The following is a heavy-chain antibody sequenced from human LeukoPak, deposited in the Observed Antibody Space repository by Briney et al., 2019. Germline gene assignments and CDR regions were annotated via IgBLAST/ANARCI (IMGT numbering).Heavy chain of an antibody. D-gene: IGHD3-16*01. J-gene: IGHJ3*02. V-gene: IGHV4-59*08. CDR3: ARRGFGDI. Sequence: PSETLSLTCAVYGGSFSGYYWSWIRQPPGKGLEWSGIISDSRSTTYNPSLKSRVTISVDTSKNQFSLKLSSVTAADTAVYYCARRGFGDIWGQGTMVTVSS. CDR2: ISDSRST. CDR1: GGSFSGYY.